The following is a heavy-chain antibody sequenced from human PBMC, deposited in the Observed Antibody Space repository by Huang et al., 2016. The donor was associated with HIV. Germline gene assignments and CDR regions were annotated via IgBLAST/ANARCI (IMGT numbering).Heavy chain of an antibody. J-gene: IGHJ3*02. Sequence: QIQLMQSGPELKQPGASVKVSCKASGYTFASYGITWVRQAPGQGPEWMGGINAASGDTEYAQKFQGRVTLTTDTSTNIAYMELRSLRSDDTAKYYCARDPKYHRIGYYRQRRGIDIWGQGTMVIVSS. D-gene: IGHD3-22*01. CDR2: INAASGDT. V-gene: IGHV1-18*01. CDR3: ARDPKYHRIGYYRQRRGIDI. CDR1: GYTFASYG.